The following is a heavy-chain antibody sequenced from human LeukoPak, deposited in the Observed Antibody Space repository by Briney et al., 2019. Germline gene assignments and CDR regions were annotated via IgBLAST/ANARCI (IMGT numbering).Heavy chain of an antibody. CDR1: GFPFRSHW. CDR3: ARTLGYSRGG. V-gene: IGHV3-74*01. Sequence: AGGSLRLSCAAAGFPFRSHWTHWVRQVPGKGLVWVSHISTDGTTTNYADSVKGRFTISRDNAKDTLYLQLNSLRAEDTAIYYCARTLGYSRGGWGQGALVTVSS. CDR2: ISTDGTTT. D-gene: IGHD5-12*01. J-gene: IGHJ4*02.